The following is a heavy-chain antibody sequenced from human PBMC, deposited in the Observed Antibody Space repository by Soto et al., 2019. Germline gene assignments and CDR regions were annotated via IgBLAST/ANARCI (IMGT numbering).Heavy chain of an antibody. Sequence: SCAASGFSFSSHSMKWVRQAPGKGLGWVSYISSSGSTIYYADSVKGRFTISRDNAKNSLYLQMNSLRDDDTAVYYCARGRGYCGGTNCYLDYWGQGALVTVSS. D-gene: IGHD2-21*01. CDR2: ISSSGSTI. CDR1: GFSFSSHS. J-gene: IGHJ4*02. CDR3: ARGRGYCGGTNCYLDY. V-gene: IGHV3-48*02.